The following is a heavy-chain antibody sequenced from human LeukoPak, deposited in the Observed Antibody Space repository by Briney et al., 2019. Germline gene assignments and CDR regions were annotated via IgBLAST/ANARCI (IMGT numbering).Heavy chain of an antibody. D-gene: IGHD6-6*01. CDR2: ISAYNGNT. V-gene: IGHV1-18*01. CDR1: GYTFTSYG. J-gene: IGHJ4*02. Sequence: ASVKVSCKASGYTFTSYGISWVRQAPGQGLEWMGWISAYNGNTNYAQKLQGRVTMTTDTSTSTAYVELRSLRSDDTAVYYCARVPDRLIAAHDYWGQGTLVTVSS. CDR3: ARVPDRLIAAHDY.